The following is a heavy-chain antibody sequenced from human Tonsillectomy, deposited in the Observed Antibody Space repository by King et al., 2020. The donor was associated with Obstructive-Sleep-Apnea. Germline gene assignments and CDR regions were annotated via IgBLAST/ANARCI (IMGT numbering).Heavy chain of an antibody. Sequence: QVQLQQWGAGLLKPSETLSLTCAVYGGSFSGYYWSWIRQPPGKGLEWIGEINHSGSTNYNPSLKRRVTISVDTSKNQFSLKLSSVTAADTAVYYCARGPAFLTGLSSCAFDIWGQGTMVTVSS. CDR3: ARGPAFLTGLSSCAFDI. V-gene: IGHV4-34*01. J-gene: IGHJ3*02. CDR2: INHSGST. CDR1: GGSFSGYY. D-gene: IGHD3-9*01.